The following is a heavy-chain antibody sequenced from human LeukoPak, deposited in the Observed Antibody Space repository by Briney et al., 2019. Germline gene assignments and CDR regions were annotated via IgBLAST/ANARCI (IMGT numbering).Heavy chain of an antibody. CDR1: GFTFSDYY. D-gene: IGHD6-19*01. CDR3: ARVPWSSGWQRDVYFDY. J-gene: IGHJ4*02. CDR2: ISGTASTI. Sequence: GGSLRLSCAASGFTFSDYYMSWIRQAPGKGLEWLSYISGTASTIYYADSVKGRFTISRDNAKNSLYLQMNSLRAEDTAVYYCARVPWSSGWQRDVYFDYWGQGTLVTVSS. V-gene: IGHV3-11*04.